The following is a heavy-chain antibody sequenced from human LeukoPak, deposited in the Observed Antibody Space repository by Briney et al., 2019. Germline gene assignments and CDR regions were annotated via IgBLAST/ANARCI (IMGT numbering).Heavy chain of an antibody. J-gene: IGHJ4*02. CDR3: ATDLGCSSTSCSDY. CDR1: GYTLTELS. CDR2: FDPEDGET. Sequence: ASVKVSCKVSGYTLTELSMHWVRQAPGKGLEWMGGFDPEDGETIYAQKFQGRVTITEDTSTDTAYMELSSLRSEDTAVYYCATDLGCSSTSCSDYWGQGTLVTVSS. V-gene: IGHV1-24*01. D-gene: IGHD2-2*01.